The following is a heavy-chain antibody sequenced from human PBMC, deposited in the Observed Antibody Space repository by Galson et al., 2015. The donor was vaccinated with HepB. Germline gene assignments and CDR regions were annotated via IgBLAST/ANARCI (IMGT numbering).Heavy chain of an antibody. CDR1: GFTFSSYG. CDR3: AKRMYSSSWYSGFDY. J-gene: IGHJ4*03. V-gene: IGHV3-30*18. CDR2: ISYDGSNK. D-gene: IGHD6-13*01. Sequence: SLRLSCAASGFTFSSYGMHWVRQAPGKGQEWVAVISYDGSNKYYADSVKGRFTISRDNSKNTLYLQMNSLRAEDTAVYYCAKRMYSSSWYSGFDYWGQGTTVTVSS.